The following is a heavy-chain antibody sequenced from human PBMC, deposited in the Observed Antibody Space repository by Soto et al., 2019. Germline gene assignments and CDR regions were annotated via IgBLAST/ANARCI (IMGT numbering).Heavy chain of an antibody. CDR1: GYTFTSYD. D-gene: IGHD1-1*01. J-gene: IGHJ5*02. V-gene: IGHV1-8*01. CDR3: ASFVDEGTRSGWFDP. CDR2: MNPNSGNT. Sequence: ASVKVSCKASGYTFTSYDINWVRQATGQGLEWMGWMNPNSGNTGYAQKFQGRVTITADESTSTAYMELSSLRSEDTAVYYCASFVDEGTRSGWFDPWGQGNLVPVSS.